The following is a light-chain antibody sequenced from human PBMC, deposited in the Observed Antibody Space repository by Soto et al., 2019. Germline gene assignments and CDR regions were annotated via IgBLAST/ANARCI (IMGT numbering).Light chain of an antibody. CDR2: GAS. Sequence: EIVMTQSPATLSVSPGERATLSCRASQSVSSNLVWYQQKPGQAPRLLIYGASTRATGIPARFSGSGSGTEFTLTISSLQSEDFAVYYCQQYNYWPRTFGQGTKVDIK. J-gene: IGKJ1*01. V-gene: IGKV3-15*01. CDR3: QQYNYWPRT. CDR1: QSVSSN.